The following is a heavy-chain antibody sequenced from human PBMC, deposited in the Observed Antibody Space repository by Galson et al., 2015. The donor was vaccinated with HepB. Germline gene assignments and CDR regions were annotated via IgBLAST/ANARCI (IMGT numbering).Heavy chain of an antibody. CDR2: IKSKTNGGTA. CDR1: GFTFSNVW. V-gene: IGHV3-15*01. Sequence: SLRLSCAGSGFTFSNVWMTWVRQAPGKGLEWVGRIKSKTNGGTADYAAPVKGRSTISRDDSKNALYLQVNSLKTEDSAVYYCAPEGYYDSSTLIVFDYWGQGTLVTFSS. D-gene: IGHD3-22*01. J-gene: IGHJ4*02. CDR3: APEGYYDSSTLIVFDY.